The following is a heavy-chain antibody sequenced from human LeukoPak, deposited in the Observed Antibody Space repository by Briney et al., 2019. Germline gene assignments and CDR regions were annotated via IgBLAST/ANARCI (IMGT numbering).Heavy chain of an antibody. D-gene: IGHD6-19*01. Sequence: GGSLRLSCAASGFTFSSYGMHWVRQAPGKGLEWVAVIWYDGSNKYYADSVKGRFTISRDNSKNTLYLQMNSRRAEDTAVYYCARGPPSGWYYFDYWGQGTLVTVSS. CDR3: ARGPPSGWYYFDY. J-gene: IGHJ4*02. CDR2: IWYDGSNK. CDR1: GFTFSSYG. V-gene: IGHV3-33*01.